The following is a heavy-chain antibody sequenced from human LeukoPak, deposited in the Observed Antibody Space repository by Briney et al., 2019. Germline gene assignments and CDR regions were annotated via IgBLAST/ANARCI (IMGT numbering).Heavy chain of an antibody. Sequence: ASVRLSCTASGYNFIGFYMHWVRQAPGQSLEWMGRINPNSGETSFALSFQGRVTMTRDTSINTAYMELGRLTSDDTAVYFCARGATRLATAGAEFDSWGQGTLVIVSS. CDR3: ARGATRLATAGAEFDS. CDR2: INPNSGET. D-gene: IGHD6-13*01. J-gene: IGHJ4*02. V-gene: IGHV1-2*06. CDR1: GYNFIGFY.